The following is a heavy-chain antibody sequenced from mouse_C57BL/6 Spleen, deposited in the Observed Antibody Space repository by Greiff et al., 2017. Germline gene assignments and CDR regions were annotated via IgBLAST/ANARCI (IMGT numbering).Heavy chain of an antibody. CDR3: ARWGVTTVVAYYYAMDY. CDR1: GYTFTSYW. CDR2: IHPNSGST. D-gene: IGHD1-1*01. V-gene: IGHV1-64*01. J-gene: IGHJ4*01. Sequence: QVQLQQPGAELVKPGASVKLSCKASGYTFTSYWMHWVKQRPGQGLEWIGMIHPNSGSTNYNEKFKSKATLTVDKSSSTAYMQLSSLTSEDSAVYYCARWGVTTVVAYYYAMDYWGQGTSVTVSS.